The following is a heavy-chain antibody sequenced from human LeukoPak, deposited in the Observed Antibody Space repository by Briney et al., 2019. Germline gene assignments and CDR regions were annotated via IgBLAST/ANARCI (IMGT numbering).Heavy chain of an antibody. CDR2: INKDGSDK. D-gene: IGHD4-23*01. J-gene: IGHJ4*02. V-gene: IGHV3-7*01. CDR1: GFTFNMYW. Sequence: PGGSLRLSCAVSGFTFNMYWMTWVRQAPGKGLESVAYINKDGSDKYYVDSVKGRFTVSRDNAKNSLYLQMNSLRAEDTAVYYCARDAGYGGNSDYWGQGTLVTVSS. CDR3: ARDAGYGGNSDY.